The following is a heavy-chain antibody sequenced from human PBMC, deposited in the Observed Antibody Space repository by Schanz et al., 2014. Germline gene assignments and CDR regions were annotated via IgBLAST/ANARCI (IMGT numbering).Heavy chain of an antibody. CDR3: AKDMHKDYGGKPQAFDI. D-gene: IGHD4-17*01. Sequence: QVQLVESGGGVVQPGGSLRLSCAASGFTVDSNYMSWVRQVPGKGLEWVAVVCYDGSKKYYADSVKGRFTTSRDNSKNTLDLQMNSLRDEDTALYYCAKDMHKDYGGKPQAFDIWGQGTMVTVSS. CDR1: GFTVDSNY. J-gene: IGHJ3*02. V-gene: IGHV3-33*06. CDR2: VCYDGSKK.